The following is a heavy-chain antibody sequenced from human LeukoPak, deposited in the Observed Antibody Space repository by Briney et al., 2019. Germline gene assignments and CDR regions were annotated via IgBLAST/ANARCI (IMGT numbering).Heavy chain of an antibody. Sequence: GASVKVSCKASGGTFSSYAISWVRQAPGQGLEWMGGIIPIFGTANYAQKFQGRVTITADESTSTAYMELSSLRSEDTAVYYCATDRVTIFGVAPFDYWGQGTLVTVSS. V-gene: IGHV1-69*13. CDR1: GGTFSSYA. CDR3: ATDRVTIFGVAPFDY. J-gene: IGHJ4*02. CDR2: IIPIFGTA. D-gene: IGHD3-3*01.